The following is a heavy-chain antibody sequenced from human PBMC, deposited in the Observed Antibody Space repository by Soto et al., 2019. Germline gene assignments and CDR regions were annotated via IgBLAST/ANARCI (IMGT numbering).Heavy chain of an antibody. CDR1: GGSISSSSYY. CDR2: IYYSGST. V-gene: IGHV4-39*01. CDR3: ARLGIQLWLQLSTGMDV. D-gene: IGHD5-18*01. Sequence: LSLTCTVSGGSISSSSYYWGWIRQPPGKGLEWIGSIYYSGSTYYNPSLKSRVTISVDTSKNQFSLKLSSVTAADTAVYYCARLGIQLWLQLSTGMDVWGQGTTVTVSS. J-gene: IGHJ6*02.